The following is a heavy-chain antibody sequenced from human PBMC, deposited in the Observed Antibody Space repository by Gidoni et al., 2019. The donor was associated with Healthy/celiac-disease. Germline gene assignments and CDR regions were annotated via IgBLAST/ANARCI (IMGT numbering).Heavy chain of an antibody. D-gene: IGHD3-3*02. Sequence: EVQLLESGGGLVQPGGSLRLSCAASGFTFSSYAMRWVRQAPGKGLEWVSASSGSGGSTYYADPVKGRFTISRDNSKNTLYLQMNSLRAEDTAVYYCAKVTEAHFWRTYNDYWGQGTLVTVSS. J-gene: IGHJ4*02. CDR2: SSGSGGST. CDR3: AKVTEAHFWRTYNDY. V-gene: IGHV3-23*01. CDR1: GFTFSSYA.